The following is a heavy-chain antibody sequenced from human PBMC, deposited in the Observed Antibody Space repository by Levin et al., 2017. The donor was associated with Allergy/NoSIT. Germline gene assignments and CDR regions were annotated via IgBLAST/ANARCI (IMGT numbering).Heavy chain of an antibody. V-gene: IGHV1-8*01. D-gene: IGHD5-12*01. CDR2: MNPNSGNT. CDR3: ARGPEYSGYDYYYYYYMDV. Sequence: GGSLRLSCKASGYTFTSYDINWVRQATGQGLEWMGWMNPNSGNTGYAQKFQGRVTMTRNTSISTAYMELSSLRSEDTAVYYCARGPEYSGYDYYYYYYMDVWGKGTTVTVSS. J-gene: IGHJ6*03. CDR1: GYTFTSYD.